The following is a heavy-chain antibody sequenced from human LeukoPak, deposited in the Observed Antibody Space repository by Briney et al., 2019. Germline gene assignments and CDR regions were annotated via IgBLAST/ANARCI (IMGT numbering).Heavy chain of an antibody. J-gene: IGHJ4*02. CDR1: GFTFSSYA. CDR2: ISDSGGST. Sequence: GGSLKLSCAASGFTFSSYAMSWVRQAPGKGLEWVSTISDSGGSTYYADSVKGRFTISRDNSKNTLYLQMNSLRAEDTAVYYCAKDFHHPSFDYWGQGTLVTVSS. CDR3: AKDFHHPSFDY. V-gene: IGHV3-23*01.